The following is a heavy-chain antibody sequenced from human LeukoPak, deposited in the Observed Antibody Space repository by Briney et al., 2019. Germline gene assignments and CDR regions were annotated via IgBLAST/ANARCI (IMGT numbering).Heavy chain of an antibody. CDR1: GYTFSSYA. CDR3: ARSGLGLVTTTD. D-gene: IGHD3-22*01. J-gene: IGHJ4*02. Sequence: GRSLRLSCAASGYTFSSYAMHWVRQAPGKGLEWVAVISYDGSNKYYADSVKGRFTISRDNSKNTLYLQMNSLRAEDTAVYYCARSGLGLVTTTDWGQGTLVTVSS. CDR2: ISYDGSNK. V-gene: IGHV3-30-3*01.